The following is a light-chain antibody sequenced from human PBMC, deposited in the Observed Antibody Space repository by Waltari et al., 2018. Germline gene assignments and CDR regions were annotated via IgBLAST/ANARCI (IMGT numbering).Light chain of an antibody. Sequence: HSVLTQPPSAAGTPGQRVTISCSGSSSNIGTHHVYWYQQFPGRAPGLLIYDDNQGPSGVPSRFFVSKAGTSASLVISGLRSDDEANYYCAAWDDSPSGYVFGTGTEVTVL. CDR2: DDN. CDR3: AAWDDSPSGYV. J-gene: IGLJ1*01. V-gene: IGLV1-47*01. CDR1: SSNIGTHH.